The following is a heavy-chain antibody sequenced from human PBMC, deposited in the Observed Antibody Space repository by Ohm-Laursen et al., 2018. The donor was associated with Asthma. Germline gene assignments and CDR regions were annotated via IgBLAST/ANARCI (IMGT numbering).Heavy chain of an antibody. Sequence: RSLRLSCAAPGFTFSSYAMHWVRQAPGKGLEWVAVIWHDGSEKVYADSVKGRFTLSRDNSKNTVFLQMNSLTAEDTAVYYCAKDSYYGDSSYFDYWGQGTPVTVSS. D-gene: IGHD4-17*01. CDR3: AKDSYYGDSSYFDY. CDR2: IWHDGSEK. V-gene: IGHV3-33*06. J-gene: IGHJ4*02. CDR1: GFTFSSYA.